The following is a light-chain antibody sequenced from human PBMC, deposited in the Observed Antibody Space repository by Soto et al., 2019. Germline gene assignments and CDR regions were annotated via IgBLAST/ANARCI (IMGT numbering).Light chain of an antibody. Sequence: QSARYRPASVSGGVGQSITSSCTGTTRYIAGYNYISWYQQLPGKAPKLMIYQVTIRPSGISNRFSGSKSGNTASLTISGLQAEDEADYYCTSFSSSTSLYVFGTGTKVTVL. CDR2: QVT. CDR3: TSFSSSTSLYV. V-gene: IGLV2-14*01. J-gene: IGLJ1*01. CDR1: TRYIAGYNY.